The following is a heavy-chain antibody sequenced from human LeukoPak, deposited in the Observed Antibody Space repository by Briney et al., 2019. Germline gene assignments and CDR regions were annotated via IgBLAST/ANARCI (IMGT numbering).Heavy chain of an antibody. V-gene: IGHV3-30*18. J-gene: IGHJ4*02. CDR1: GFTFSNYC. Sequence: GRSLRLSCAASGFTFSNYCMHWVRQAPGKGLEWVALISYDGSNKYYADSVEGRFTISRDNSKNTLYLEMNSLRTEDTAVYYCAKGCWSHIVVVTAFDYWGQGTLVTVPS. CDR2: ISYDGSNK. D-gene: IGHD2-21*02. CDR3: AKGCWSHIVVVTAFDY.